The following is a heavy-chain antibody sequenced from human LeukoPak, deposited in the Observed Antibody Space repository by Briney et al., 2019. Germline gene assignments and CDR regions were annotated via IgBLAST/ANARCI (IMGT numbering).Heavy chain of an antibody. Sequence: PSETLSLTCTVSGGSITTALYNWGWIRQPPGKGLECIGTISYSGSTYYKASLKSRVTISADTSKNQFSLKLYSVTAADTAVYYCARHPTGFPNWFDSWGQGTLVTVSS. D-gene: IGHD3-9*01. CDR2: ISYSGST. V-gene: IGHV4-39*01. CDR3: ARHPTGFPNWFDS. J-gene: IGHJ5*01. CDR1: GGSITTALYN.